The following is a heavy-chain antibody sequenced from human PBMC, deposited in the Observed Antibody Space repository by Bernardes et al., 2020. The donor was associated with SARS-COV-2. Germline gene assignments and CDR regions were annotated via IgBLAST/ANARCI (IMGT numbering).Heavy chain of an antibody. CDR3: ATAPHYYYGLDV. J-gene: IGHJ6*02. Sequence: VGSLSLSCEASKFTVSNNYMSWVRQAPGKGLEWVSLLYSGGTTYYADSVKGRFTVSRDNSKNTLFLQMSDLRAEDTAIYYCATAPHYYYGLDVWGQGTAVTVSS. V-gene: IGHV3-53*01. CDR1: KFTVSNNY. CDR2: LYSGGTT.